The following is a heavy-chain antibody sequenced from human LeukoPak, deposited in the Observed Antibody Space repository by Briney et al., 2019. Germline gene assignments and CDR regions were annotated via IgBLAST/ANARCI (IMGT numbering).Heavy chain of an antibody. CDR2: ILNGDTV. CDR1: GFTFSAYS. J-gene: IGHJ4*02. V-gene: IGHV3-69-1*01. CDR3: VRDHLWAFDI. Sequence: KAGGSLRLSCAASGFTFSAYSMNWVRQTPGKGLEWVSFILNGDTVSYADPVKGRFTISRDNPKDSLYLQMNSLRAEDTAVYFCVRDHLWAFDIWGQGTLITVAS. D-gene: IGHD1-26*01.